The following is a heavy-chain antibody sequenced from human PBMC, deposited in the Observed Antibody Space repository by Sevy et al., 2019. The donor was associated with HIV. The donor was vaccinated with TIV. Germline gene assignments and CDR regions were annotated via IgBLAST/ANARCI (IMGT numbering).Heavy chain of an antibody. CDR3: ARDRGTVTTFFILEYYYGMDV. D-gene: IGHD4-17*01. V-gene: IGHV1-18*01. J-gene: IGHJ6*02. CDR1: GYTFTSYG. Sequence: ASVKVSCKASGYTFTSYGISWVRQAPGQGLEWMGWISAYNGNTNYAQKLQGRVTMTTDTSTSTAYMELRSLRSDDTAMYYCARDRGTVTTFFILEYYYGMDVWGQGTTVTVSS. CDR2: ISAYNGNT.